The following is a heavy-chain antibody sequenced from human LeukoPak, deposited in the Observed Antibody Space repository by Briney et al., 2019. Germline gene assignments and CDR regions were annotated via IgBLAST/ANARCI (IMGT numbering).Heavy chain of an antibody. D-gene: IGHD6-13*01. CDR1: GFTFSGYA. CDR2: ISGDGGNT. V-gene: IGHV3-23*01. CDR3: AKDTVVSTWYYFDY. Sequence: PGGSLRLSCAASGFTFSGYALSWVRQAPGQGLEWVSAISGDGGNTFYAGSVKGRFTISRDNSKTTVYLQMNSLRADDTAVYYCAKDTVVSTWYYFDYWGQGTLVTVSS. J-gene: IGHJ4*02.